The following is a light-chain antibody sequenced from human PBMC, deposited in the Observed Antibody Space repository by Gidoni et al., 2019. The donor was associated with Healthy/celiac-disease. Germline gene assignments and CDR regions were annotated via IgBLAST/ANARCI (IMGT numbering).Light chain of an antibody. V-gene: IGKV1-8*01. Sequence: AIRMTQSPSSFSASTGDSVTITCRASQGISSYLAWYQQKPGKAPKLLIYAASTLQSGVPSRCSGSGSGTDFTLTISCLQSEDFATYYCQQYYSYPTCTFGQGTKVEIK. J-gene: IGKJ1*01. CDR2: AAS. CDR3: QQYYSYPTCT. CDR1: QGISSY.